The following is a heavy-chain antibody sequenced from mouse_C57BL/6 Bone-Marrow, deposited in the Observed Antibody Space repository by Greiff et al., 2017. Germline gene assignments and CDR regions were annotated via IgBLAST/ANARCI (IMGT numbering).Heavy chain of an antibody. CDR3: ARQGRRRAMDY. V-gene: IGHV1-66*01. CDR1: GYSFTSYY. J-gene: IGHJ4*01. D-gene: IGHD2-14*01. CDR2: IYPGSGNT. Sequence: VKLQESGPELVKPGASVKISCKASGYSFTSYYIHWVKQRPGQGLEWIGWIYPGSGNTKYNEKFKGKATLTADTSSSTAYMQLSSLTSEDSAVYYCARQGRRRAMDYWGQGTSVTVSS.